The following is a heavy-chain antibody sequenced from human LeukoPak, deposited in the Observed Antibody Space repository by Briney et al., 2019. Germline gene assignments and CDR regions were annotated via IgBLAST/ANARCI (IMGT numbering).Heavy chain of an antibody. Sequence: ASVKVSCKASGYTFTSYYMHWVRQAPGQGLEWMGIINPRGGSTSYAQKFQGRVTMTRDTSTSTVYMELSSLRSEDTAVYYCARDYTYCSGSRCYDRFDYWGQGIRVTVSS. J-gene: IGHJ4*02. D-gene: IGHD2-15*01. CDR2: INPRGGST. CDR3: ARDYTYCSGSRCYDRFDY. V-gene: IGHV1-46*01. CDR1: GYTFTSYY.